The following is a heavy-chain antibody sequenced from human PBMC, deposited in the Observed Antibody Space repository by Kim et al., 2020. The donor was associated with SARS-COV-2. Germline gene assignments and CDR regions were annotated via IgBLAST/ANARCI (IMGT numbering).Heavy chain of an antibody. CDR1: GGSISPYY. D-gene: IGHD3-16*01. CDR3: ARQVGPGNSDAIDI. Sequence: SETLSLTCSVSGGSISPYYWKWIRQPPGKGLEWIGYIYSGGRTNYNPSLKGRVTISLDTPNNQFSLKLNSVTAAATAVYYCARQVGPGNSDAIDIWGHGTMVTVSP. J-gene: IGHJ3*02. CDR2: IYSGGRT. V-gene: IGHV4-59*08.